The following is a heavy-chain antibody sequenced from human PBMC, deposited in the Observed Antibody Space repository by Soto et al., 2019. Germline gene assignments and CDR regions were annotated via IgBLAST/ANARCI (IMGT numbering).Heavy chain of an antibody. CDR2: IYHSGST. V-gene: IGHV4-4*02. J-gene: IGHJ6*02. D-gene: IGHD3-9*01. Sequence: SETLSLTCAVSGGSISSSNWWSWVRQPPGKGLEWIGEIYHSGSTNYNPYLKSQDTISEDKSKNKFSLKLSSVTAADTAVYYCARAPYYDILTGYPYYYYGMDVWGQGTTVT. CDR1: GGSISSSNW. CDR3: ARAPYYDILTGYPYYYYGMDV.